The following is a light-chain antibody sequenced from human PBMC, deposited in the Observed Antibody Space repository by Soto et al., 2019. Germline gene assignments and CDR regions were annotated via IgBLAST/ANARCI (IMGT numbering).Light chain of an antibody. V-gene: IGKV2-28*01. Sequence: DIVMTQSPLSLPVTPGESASISCRSSQSLLHRNGYNYLDWYLQKPGQSPQVLIYLGSNRASGVPDRFSGSGSGTDFTLKISRVEAEDVGVYHCMQALQTPWTFGQGTKVEIK. CDR2: LGS. J-gene: IGKJ1*01. CDR3: MQALQTPWT. CDR1: QSLLHRNGYNY.